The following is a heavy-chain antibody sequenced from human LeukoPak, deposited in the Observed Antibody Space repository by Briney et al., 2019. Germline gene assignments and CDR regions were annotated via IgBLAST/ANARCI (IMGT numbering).Heavy chain of an antibody. Sequence: ASVKVSCKASGYTFTSYYMHWVRQAPGQGLEWMRIINPSGGSTSYAQKFQGRVTMTRDTSTSTVYMELSSLRSEDTAVYYCARHKSGSGYYPVWYFDYWGQGTLVTVSS. D-gene: IGHD3-22*01. V-gene: IGHV1-46*01. CDR1: GYTFTSYY. CDR2: INPSGGST. J-gene: IGHJ4*02. CDR3: ARHKSGSGYYPVWYFDY.